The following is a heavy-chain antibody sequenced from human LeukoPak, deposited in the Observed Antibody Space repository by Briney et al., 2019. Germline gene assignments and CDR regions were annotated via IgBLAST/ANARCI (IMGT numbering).Heavy chain of an antibody. J-gene: IGHJ5*02. V-gene: IGHV4-4*07. D-gene: IGHD3-10*01. CDR3: ARDVYGSGSYWDNWFDP. CDR1: GYSISTGYY. CDR2: IYTSGST. Sequence: SETLSLTCTVSGYSISTGYYWSWIRQPAGKGLEWIGRIYTSGSTNYNPSLKSRVTMSVDTSKNQFSLKLSSVTAADTAVYYCARDVYGSGSYWDNWFDPWGQGTLVTVSS.